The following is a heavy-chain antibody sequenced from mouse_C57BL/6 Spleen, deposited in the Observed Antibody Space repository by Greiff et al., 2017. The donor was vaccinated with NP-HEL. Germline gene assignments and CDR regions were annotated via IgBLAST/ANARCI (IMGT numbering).Heavy chain of an antibody. CDR2: IWSDGST. CDR1: GFSLTSYG. J-gene: IGHJ3*01. Sequence: VQVVESGPGLVAPSQSLSITCTVSGFSLTSYGVHWVRQPPGKGLEWLVVIWSDGSTTYNSALKSRLSISKDNSKSQVFLKMNSLQTDDTAMYYCASGEGYDYDEGFAYWGQGTLVTVSA. CDR3: ASGEGYDYDEGFAY. V-gene: IGHV2-6*03. D-gene: IGHD2-4*01.